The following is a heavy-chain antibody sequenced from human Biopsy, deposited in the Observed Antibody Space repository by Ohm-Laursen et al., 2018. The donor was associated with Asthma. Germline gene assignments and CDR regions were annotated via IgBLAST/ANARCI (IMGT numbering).Heavy chain of an antibody. Sequence: SLRLSCTASGFTFRHYALHWVRQAPGKGLEWVAFILSDGGEPSYADSVKGRFSISRDNSKNTLSLQMNSLRAEDTAVYYCAKDERLYYGSDSKYMQPVPLGDWGQGTLVIVSA. CDR1: GFTFRHYA. V-gene: IGHV3-33*06. CDR3: AKDERLYYGSDSKYMQPVPLGD. CDR2: ILSDGGEP. D-gene: IGHD3-10*01. J-gene: IGHJ4*02.